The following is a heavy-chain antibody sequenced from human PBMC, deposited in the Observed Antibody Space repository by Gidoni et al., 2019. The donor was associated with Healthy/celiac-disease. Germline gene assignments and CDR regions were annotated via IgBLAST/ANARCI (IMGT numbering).Heavy chain of an antibody. V-gene: IGHV3-23*01. Sequence: EVQLLESGGVLVQLAGFLRLSCAASGFTFSIYAMSWVRQAPGKGVEWVSVIRGSGGSTYYADSVKGRFTISRDNSKNTLYLQMNSLRAEDTAVYYCAKQMGAAAGYYYYYGMDVWGQGTTVTVSS. D-gene: IGHD6-13*01. CDR3: AKQMGAAAGYYYYYGMDV. CDR1: GFTFSIYA. J-gene: IGHJ6*02. CDR2: IRGSGGST.